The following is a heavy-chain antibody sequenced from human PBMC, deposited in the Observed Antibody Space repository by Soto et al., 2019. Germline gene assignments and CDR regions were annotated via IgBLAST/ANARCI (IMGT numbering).Heavy chain of an antibody. CDR2: IYYSGST. Sequence: PSETLSLTCTVSGGSISTYYWNWIRQPPGKGLEWLGYIYYSGSTKYNPSLKSRVTISVDTSKNQFSLKLSSVTAADTAVYYCARVYFPAARFDYWGQGTLVTVSS. J-gene: IGHJ4*02. D-gene: IGHD2-2*01. V-gene: IGHV4-59*08. CDR3: ARVYFPAARFDY. CDR1: GGSISTYY.